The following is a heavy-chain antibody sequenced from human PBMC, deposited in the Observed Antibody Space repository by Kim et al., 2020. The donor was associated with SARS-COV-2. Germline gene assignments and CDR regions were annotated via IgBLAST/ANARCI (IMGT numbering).Heavy chain of an antibody. CDR1: GGSVSSGSYY. CDR2: IYYSGST. D-gene: IGHD3-22*01. CDR3: ARAGHYYDSSGYYSGEYYYYYYGMDV. V-gene: IGHV4-61*01. J-gene: IGHJ6*02. Sequence: SETLSLTCTVSGGSVSSGSYYWSWIRQPPGKGLEWIGYIYYSGSTNYNPSLKSRVTISVDTSKNQFSLKLSSVTAADTAVYYCARAGHYYDSSGYYSGEYYYYYYGMDVWGQGTTVTVSS.